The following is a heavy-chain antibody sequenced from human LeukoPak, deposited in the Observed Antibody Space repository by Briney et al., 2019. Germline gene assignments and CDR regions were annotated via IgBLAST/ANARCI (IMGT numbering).Heavy chain of an antibody. CDR2: IYHSGTT. J-gene: IGHJ5*02. CDR3: ARKTIWFGDRWFDP. Sequence: SETLSLTCAVSGGSISSSNWWIWVRQPPGKGLVWIGEIYHSGTTNYNPSLKSRVTISVDKSKNQFSLKLSSVTAADTAVYYCARKTIWFGDRWFDPWGQGTLVTVSS. D-gene: IGHD3-10*01. V-gene: IGHV4-4*02. CDR1: GGSISSSNW.